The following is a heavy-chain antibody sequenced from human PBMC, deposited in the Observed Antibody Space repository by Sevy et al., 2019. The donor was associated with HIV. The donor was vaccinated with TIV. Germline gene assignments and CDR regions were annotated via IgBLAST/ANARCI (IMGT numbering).Heavy chain of an antibody. CDR1: GFTFSTYG. Sequence: LSLTCAASGFTFSTYGMHWVRQAPGKGLDWVAVISYDGINKYYADSVKGRFTISRDNSKNTLYLQINSLRAEDTAVYYCEKDLNSSGWYDAFHIWGQGTMVTVSS. CDR2: ISYDGINK. J-gene: IGHJ3*02. CDR3: EKDLNSSGWYDAFHI. V-gene: IGHV3-30*18. D-gene: IGHD6-19*01.